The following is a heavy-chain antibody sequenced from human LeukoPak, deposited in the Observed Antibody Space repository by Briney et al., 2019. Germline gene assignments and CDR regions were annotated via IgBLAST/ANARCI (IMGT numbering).Heavy chain of an antibody. CDR2: IDDTWNT. J-gene: IGHJ3*01. V-gene: IGHV4-59*08. Sequence: PSETLSLTCTVSGGSISGYHWGWIRQSPGKRLGWVGYIDDTWNTNSSPPLESRVTMSLDMSKNQFSLEMNSVTAADTAMFYCVRLDRPGGRTGDVFDVWGPGTMVTVSS. CDR1: GGSISGYH. CDR3: VRLDRPGGRTGDVFDV. D-gene: IGHD3-22*01.